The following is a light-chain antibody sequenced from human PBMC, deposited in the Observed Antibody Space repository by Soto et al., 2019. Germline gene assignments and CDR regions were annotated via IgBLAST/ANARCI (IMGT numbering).Light chain of an antibody. CDR2: EVS. J-gene: IGLJ2*01. CDR1: SSDVGGYNY. V-gene: IGLV2-14*01. CDR3: SSYTSSSVV. Sequence: QSALTQPASVSGSPGQSITISCTGTSSDVGGYNYVSWYQQHPGKAPKLMIYEVSDRPSGVSNRFSGSKSGNTASLTISGLQAEDEADYYCSSYTSSSVVFGGGTKVTAL.